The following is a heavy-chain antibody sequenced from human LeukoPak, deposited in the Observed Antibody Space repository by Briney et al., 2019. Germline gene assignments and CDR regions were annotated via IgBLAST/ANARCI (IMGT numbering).Heavy chain of an antibody. CDR1: GGSFSGYY. CDR2: IYYSGST. Sequence: SETLSLTCAVYGGSFSGYYWSWIRQPPAKGLEWIGSIYYSGSTYYNPSLKSRVTISVDTSKNQFSLKLSSVTAADTAVYYCARIAAAGTGRFDPWGQGTLVTVSS. J-gene: IGHJ5*02. CDR3: ARIAAAGTGRFDP. V-gene: IGHV4-34*01. D-gene: IGHD6-13*01.